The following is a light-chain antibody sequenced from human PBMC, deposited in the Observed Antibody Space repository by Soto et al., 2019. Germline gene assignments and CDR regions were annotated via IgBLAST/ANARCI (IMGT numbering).Light chain of an antibody. CDR3: QQSYSRPRT. J-gene: IGKJ1*01. Sequence: DIQMTQSPSSLSSSVGDSVTLTFLSSQSISTYLNWYKQKPGKAPNXXIYTTSNLESGVPSRFSGSGSGTDFTLTINSLKPEDFETYFCQQSYSRPRTFGQGTKVDIK. CDR2: TTS. V-gene: IGKV1-39*01. CDR1: QSISTY.